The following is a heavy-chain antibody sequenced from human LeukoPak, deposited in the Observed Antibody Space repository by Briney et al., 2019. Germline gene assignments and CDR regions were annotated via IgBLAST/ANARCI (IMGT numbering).Heavy chain of an antibody. D-gene: IGHD6-13*01. CDR1: GFTSSDYY. V-gene: IGHV3-30*03. Sequence: GGPLRLSCAASGFTSSDYYMSWIRQAPGKGLEWVAVISYDGSNKYYADSVKGRFTISRDNSKNTLYLQMNSLRAEDTAVYYCARDQGSSSWYVWGQGTLVTVSS. CDR2: ISYDGSNK. CDR3: ARDQGSSSWYV. J-gene: IGHJ4*02.